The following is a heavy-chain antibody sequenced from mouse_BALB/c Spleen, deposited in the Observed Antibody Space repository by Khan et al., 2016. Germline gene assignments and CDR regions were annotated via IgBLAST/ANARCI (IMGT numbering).Heavy chain of an antibody. CDR2: ISSGSSAI. V-gene: IGHV5-17*02. J-gene: IGHJ2*01. Sequence: EVELVESGGGLVQPGGSRKLSCAASGFTFSSFGMHWVRQAPEKGLEWVAFISSGSSAIYYADTVKGRCITSGDNHKNTLFLQMTSLRSEDTAMYYCGRVDYWGQGTTLTVSS. CDR1: GFTFSSFG. CDR3: GRVDY.